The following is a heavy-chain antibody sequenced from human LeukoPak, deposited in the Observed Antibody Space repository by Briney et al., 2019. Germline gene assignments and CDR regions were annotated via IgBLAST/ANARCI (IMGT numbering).Heavy chain of an antibody. V-gene: IGHV4-39*01. Sequence: SETLSLTCTVSGGSINNNNYYWGCIRQPPGKGLEWIGSIYYSGSTYYNPSLKSRVTISGDTSKNQFSLKLSSVTAADTAVYYCARQGGSGSYYNRVVASWGQGTLVTVSS. D-gene: IGHD3-10*01. CDR1: GGSINNNNYY. J-gene: IGHJ4*02. CDR3: ARQGGSGSYYNRVVAS. CDR2: IYYSGST.